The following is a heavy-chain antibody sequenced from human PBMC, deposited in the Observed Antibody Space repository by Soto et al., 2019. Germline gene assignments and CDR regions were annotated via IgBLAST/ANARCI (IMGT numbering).Heavy chain of an antibody. CDR3: ARDQTGITTTGGGRIDH. CDR2: ISGSGGST. V-gene: IGHV3-23*01. J-gene: IGHJ4*02. CDR1: GFNFSSYA. D-gene: IGHD1-20*01. Sequence: GGSMRVSCAAAGFNFSSYAMSWVRQTTGKGLEWVSAISGSGGSTYYADSMKGRFTISRDNSKNTLYLQMSGLTPEDTAVYYCARDQTGITTTGGGRIDHWGQGTLVTVSS.